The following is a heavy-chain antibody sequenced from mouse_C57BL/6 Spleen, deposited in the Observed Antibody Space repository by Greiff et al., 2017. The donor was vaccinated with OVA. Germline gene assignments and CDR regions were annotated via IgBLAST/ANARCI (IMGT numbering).Heavy chain of an antibody. D-gene: IGHD1-1*01. V-gene: IGHV5-9-1*02. CDR3: TRRGTYGSSSLDY. CDR2: ISSGGDYI. J-gene: IGHJ2*01. CDR1: GFTFSSYA. Sequence: EVHLVESGEGLVKPGGSLKLSCAASGFTFSSYAMSWVRQTPEKRLEWVAYISSGGDYIYYADTVKGRFTISRDNARNTLYLQMSSLKSEDTAMYYCTRRGTYGSSSLDYWGQGTTLTVSS.